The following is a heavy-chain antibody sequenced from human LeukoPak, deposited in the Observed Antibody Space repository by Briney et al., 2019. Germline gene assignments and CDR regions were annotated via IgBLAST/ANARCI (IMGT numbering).Heavy chain of an antibody. CDR2: IHYSGDA. CDR3: ARDSKYDSTGHAP. Sequence: SETLSLTCTVSGGSISSYYWAWIRQPPGKGLEWIGSIHYSGDACYNPSLKSRVTISVDTSNNQFSLKLNSVTAADTAMYYCARDSKYDSTGHAPWGLGTLVTVSS. CDR1: GGSISSYY. J-gene: IGHJ5*02. D-gene: IGHD3-22*01. V-gene: IGHV4-39*07.